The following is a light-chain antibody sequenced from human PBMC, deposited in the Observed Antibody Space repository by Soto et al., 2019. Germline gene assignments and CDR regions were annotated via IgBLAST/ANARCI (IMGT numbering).Light chain of an antibody. CDR2: SYD. Sequence: QAVVTQPPSASGTPGQRVTISCSPSSSNLGDNTVNWYQHVPGTAPKLLIYSYDQRPSGVPDRFSGSKSGTSASLAISGLQSEDEADYYCAAWDASLDGYVFGTGTKVTVL. J-gene: IGLJ1*01. CDR1: SSNLGDNT. CDR3: AAWDASLDGYV. V-gene: IGLV1-44*01.